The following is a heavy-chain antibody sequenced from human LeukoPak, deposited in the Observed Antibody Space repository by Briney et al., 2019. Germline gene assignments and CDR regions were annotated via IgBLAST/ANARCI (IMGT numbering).Heavy chain of an antibody. CDR2: IYYSGST. J-gene: IGHJ3*02. D-gene: IGHD4-11*01. Sequence: SETLSLTCTVSVGSIRSYYWSWISQPPGKGLEWIGYIYYSGSTNYNPSIKSRVTISVDTSKNQFSLKLSSVTAAETAVYYCARQGSNYVHDAFDIWGQGTMVTVSS. CDR3: ARQGSNYVHDAFDI. V-gene: IGHV4-59*08. CDR1: VGSIRSYY.